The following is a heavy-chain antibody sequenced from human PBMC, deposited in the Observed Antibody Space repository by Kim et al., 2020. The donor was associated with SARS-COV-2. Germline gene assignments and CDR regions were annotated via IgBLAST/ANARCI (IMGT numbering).Heavy chain of an antibody. Sequence: GGSLRLSCAASGFTFSSYGMHWVRQAPGKGLEWVAVIWYDGSNKYYADSVKGRFTISRDNSKNTLYLQMNSLRAEDTAVYYCARGRVVVPAAMAGGYFDYWGQGTLVTVSS. V-gene: IGHV3-33*01. J-gene: IGHJ4*02. CDR1: GFTFSSYG. CDR2: IWYDGSNK. CDR3: ARGRVVVPAAMAGGYFDY. D-gene: IGHD2-2*01.